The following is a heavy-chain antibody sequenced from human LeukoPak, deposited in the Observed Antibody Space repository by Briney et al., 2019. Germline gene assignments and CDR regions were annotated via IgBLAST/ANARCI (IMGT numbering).Heavy chain of an antibody. Sequence: GGSLRLSCAASGFTVSSNYMSWVRQAPGKGLEWVSVIYSGGSTYYADSVKGRFTISRDNSKNTLFLQMNSLRAEDTAVYYCARPHGGNYWYFDLWGRGTLVTVSS. D-gene: IGHD4-23*01. CDR1: GFTVSSNY. J-gene: IGHJ2*01. CDR3: ARPHGGNYWYFDL. CDR2: IYSGGST. V-gene: IGHV3-53*01.